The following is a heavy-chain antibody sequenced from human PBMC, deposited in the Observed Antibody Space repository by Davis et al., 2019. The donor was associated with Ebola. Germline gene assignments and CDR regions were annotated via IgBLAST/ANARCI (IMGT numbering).Heavy chain of an antibody. Sequence: GESLKISCKASGYSFTSNWISWVRQMPGKGLEWMGRVDPRDSYANYSPSFQGHVTISTDKSINTAFLQWSSLKASDTAMYYCARQPVTGTETIYYYYGMDVWGQGTTVTVS. J-gene: IGHJ6*02. CDR3: ARQPVTGTETIYYYYGMDV. V-gene: IGHV5-10-1*01. D-gene: IGHD1-20*01. CDR2: VDPRDSYA. CDR1: GYSFTSNW.